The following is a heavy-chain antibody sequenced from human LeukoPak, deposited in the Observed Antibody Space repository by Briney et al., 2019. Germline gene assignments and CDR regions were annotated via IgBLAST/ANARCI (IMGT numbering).Heavy chain of an antibody. J-gene: IGHJ4*02. Sequence: GGSLRLSCAASGFTFSSYGMHWVRQAPGKGLEWVAVIWYDGSNKYYADSVKGRFTISRDNSKNTLYLQMNSLRAEDTAVYYCARAYVGGWLIDYWGQGTLVAVSS. CDR3: ARAYVGGWLIDY. CDR2: IWYDGSNK. D-gene: IGHD6-19*01. V-gene: IGHV3-33*01. CDR1: GFTFSSYG.